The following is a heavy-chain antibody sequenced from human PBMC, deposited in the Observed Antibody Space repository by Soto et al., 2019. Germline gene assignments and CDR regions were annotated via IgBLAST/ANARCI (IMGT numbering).Heavy chain of an antibody. Sequence: QVQLVESGGGVVQPGRSLRLSCAASGFTFSSYAMHWVRQAPGKGLEWVAVISYDGSNKYYADSVKGRFTISRDNYKNTLYLQMNSLRAEDTAVYYCARDAGKYSSGRNWFDPWVEGTLVTVSS. J-gene: IGHJ5*02. CDR2: ISYDGSNK. D-gene: IGHD6-19*01. V-gene: IGHV3-30-3*01. CDR1: GFTFSSYA. CDR3: ARDAGKYSSGRNWFDP.